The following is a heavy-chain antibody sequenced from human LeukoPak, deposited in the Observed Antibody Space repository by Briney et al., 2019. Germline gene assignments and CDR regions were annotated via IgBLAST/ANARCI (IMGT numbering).Heavy chain of an antibody. CDR2: IWYDGSNK. V-gene: IGHV3-33*01. Sequence: GGSLRLSCAASGFTFSSYGMHWVRQAPGKGLEWVAVIWYDGSNKYYADSVKGRFTISRDNSKNTLYLQMNSLRAEDTAVYYCARDSPSYYDSSDLPDYWGQGTLVTVSS. CDR1: GFTFSSYG. D-gene: IGHD3-22*01. CDR3: ARDSPSYYDSSDLPDY. J-gene: IGHJ4*02.